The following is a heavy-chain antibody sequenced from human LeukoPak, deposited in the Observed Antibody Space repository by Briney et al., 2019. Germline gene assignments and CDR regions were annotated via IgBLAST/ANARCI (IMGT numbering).Heavy chain of an antibody. CDR2: IRSKAYGGTT. J-gene: IGHJ4*02. CDR1: GFTFGDYA. V-gene: IGHV3-49*04. CDR3: TRESWDIVVVPAVFDY. Sequence: GRSLRLSCTASGFTFGDYAMSWARQAPGKGLEWVGFIRSKAYGGTTEYAASVKGRFTISRDDSKSIAYLQMNSLKTEDTAVYYCTRESWDIVVVPAVFDYWGQGTLVTVSS. D-gene: IGHD2-2*01.